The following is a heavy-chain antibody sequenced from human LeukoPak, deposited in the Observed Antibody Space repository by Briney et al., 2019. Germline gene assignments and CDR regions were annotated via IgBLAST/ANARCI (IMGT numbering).Heavy chain of an antibody. CDR1: GGSFGGDF. V-gene: IGHV4-34*01. CDR2: INHGGST. CDR3: ARRVVAAFRIFDY. D-gene: IGHD2-15*01. Sequence: SETLSLTCAVYGGSFGGDFWSWIRQSPGKGLEWIGEINHGGSTNYNPSLKSRVTISVDTSKNQFSLKLSSVTAADTAVYYCARRVVAAFRIFDYWGQGTLVTVSS. J-gene: IGHJ4*02.